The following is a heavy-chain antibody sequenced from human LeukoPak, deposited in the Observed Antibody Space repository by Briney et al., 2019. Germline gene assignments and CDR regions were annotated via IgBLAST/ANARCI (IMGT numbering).Heavy chain of an antibody. V-gene: IGHV4-61*05. CDR1: GGSISSSSYY. J-gene: IGHJ6*02. CDR2: IYYSGST. CDR3: ARTPLYGPGDYYYYGMDV. D-gene: IGHD2/OR15-2a*01. Sequence: PSETLSLTCTVSGGSISSSSYYWGWLRQSPGKGLEWIGYIYYSGSTNYNPSLKSRVTISVDTSKNQFSLKLSSVTAADTAVYYCARTPLYGPGDYYYYGMDVWGQGTLVTVSS.